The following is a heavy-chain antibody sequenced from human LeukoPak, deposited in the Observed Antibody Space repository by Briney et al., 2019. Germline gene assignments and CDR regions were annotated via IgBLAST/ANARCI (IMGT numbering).Heavy chain of an antibody. CDR1: GGSFSGYY. CDR2: IYHSGST. Sequence: PSETLSLTCAVYGGSFSGYYWSWIRQPPGKGLEWIGEIYHSGSTNYNPSLKTRVTISVDKSKNQFSLKLSSVTAADTAVYYCARASHDHGDYSHFDYWGQGTLVTVSS. V-gene: IGHV4-34*01. CDR3: ARASHDHGDYSHFDY. J-gene: IGHJ4*02. D-gene: IGHD4-17*01.